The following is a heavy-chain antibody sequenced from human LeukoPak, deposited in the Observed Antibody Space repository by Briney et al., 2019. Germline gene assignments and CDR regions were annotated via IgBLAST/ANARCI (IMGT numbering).Heavy chain of an antibody. V-gene: IGHV3-30*02. CDR1: GFTFSNYG. J-gene: IGHJ6*02. Sequence: QSGGSLRLSCAASGFTFSNYGMHWVRQAPGKGLEWVAVIWYDGSNKYYADSVEGRFTISRDNSKNTLYLQMNSLRGEDTAVYYCAMQWLRWPWDGLDVWGQGTMVTVSS. CDR3: AMQWLRWPWDGLDV. CDR2: IWYDGSNK. D-gene: IGHD6-19*01.